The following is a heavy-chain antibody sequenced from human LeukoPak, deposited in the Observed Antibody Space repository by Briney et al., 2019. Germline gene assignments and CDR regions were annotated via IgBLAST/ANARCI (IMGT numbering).Heavy chain of an antibody. CDR3: ARVNMVRGVIIRGLGY. V-gene: IGHV4-61*01. D-gene: IGHD3-10*01. Sequence: PSETLSLTCTVSGGSVSSGSYYWSWIRQPPGKGLEWIGYIYYSGSTNYNPSLKSRVTISVDTSKNQFSLKLSSVTAADTAVYYCARVNMVRGVIIRGLGYWGQGTLVTVSS. CDR1: GGSVSSGSYY. J-gene: IGHJ4*02. CDR2: IYYSGST.